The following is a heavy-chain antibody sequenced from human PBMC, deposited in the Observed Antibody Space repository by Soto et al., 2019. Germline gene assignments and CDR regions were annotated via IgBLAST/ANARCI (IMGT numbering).Heavy chain of an antibody. J-gene: IGHJ6*02. D-gene: IGHD6-19*01. CDR3: ARDLRSSGWYLSPPGGMDV. Sequence: VQLVESGGGLVKPGGSLRLSCAASGFTFSSYSMNWVRQAPGKGLEWVSSISSSSSYIYYADSVKGRFTISRDNAKNPQYLQMSSLRAEDTAVYYCARDLRSSGWYLSPPGGMDVWGQGTTVTVSS. CDR1: GFTFSSYS. CDR2: ISSSSSYI. V-gene: IGHV3-21*01.